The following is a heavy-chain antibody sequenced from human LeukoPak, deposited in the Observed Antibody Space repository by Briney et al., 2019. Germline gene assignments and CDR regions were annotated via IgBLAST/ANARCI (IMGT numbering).Heavy chain of an antibody. CDR3: ATRGALKNALNGGTFGAFDI. CDR1: GGSISSSNW. D-gene: IGHD4-23*01. J-gene: IGHJ3*02. CDR2: IYHSGST. Sequence: SETLSLTCAVSGGSISSSNWWSWVRQPPGKGLEWIGEIYHSGSTNYNPSLKSRVTISVDKSKNQFSLKLSSVTAADTAVYYCATRGALKNALNGGTFGAFDIWGQGTMVTVSS. V-gene: IGHV4-4*02.